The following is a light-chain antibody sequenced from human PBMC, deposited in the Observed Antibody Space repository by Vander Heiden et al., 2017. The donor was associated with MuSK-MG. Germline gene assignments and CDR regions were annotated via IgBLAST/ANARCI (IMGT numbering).Light chain of an antibody. V-gene: IGKV3-15*01. J-gene: IGKJ2*01. CDR1: QSVSSN. CDR2: GAS. CDR3: QQHKNWPLYT. Sequence: EIVMTQSPATLSVSPGERATLSCRASQSVSSNLAWYQQKPGQAPRLLIYGASTRATGIPARFSGSGYGKEFTLTISSRQSEDFAVYYCQQHKNWPLYTFGQGTKLEIK.